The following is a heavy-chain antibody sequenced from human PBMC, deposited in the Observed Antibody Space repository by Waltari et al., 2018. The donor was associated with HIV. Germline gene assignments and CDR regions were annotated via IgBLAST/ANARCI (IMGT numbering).Heavy chain of an antibody. D-gene: IGHD3-10*01. CDR1: GGATSSYY. V-gene: IGHV4-4*07. CDR2: IYTSGRT. CDR3: ARENTMVRGVFDY. J-gene: IGHJ4*02. Sequence: QVQLQESGPGLVKPSETLSLTCPVSGGATSSYYLSTTRQPAGKGLEWIGRIYTSGRTNYNPSLKSRVTMSVDTSKNQFSLKLSSVTAADTAVYYCARENTMVRGVFDYWGQGTLVTVSS.